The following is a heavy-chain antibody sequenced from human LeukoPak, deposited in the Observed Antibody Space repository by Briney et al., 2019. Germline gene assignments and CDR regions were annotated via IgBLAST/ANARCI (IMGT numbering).Heavy chain of an antibody. CDR3: ATGYSPGYY. J-gene: IGHJ4*02. Sequence: PGGSLRLSCAASGFTVSSNCLSWVRQAPGRGLEWISVIYSGGSTYYADSVKDRFTISRDNSKNTLYLQMNSLRPEDTAVYYCATGYSPGYYWGQGALVTVSS. V-gene: IGHV3-66*01. CDR2: IYSGGST. CDR1: GFTVSSNC. D-gene: IGHD5-18*01.